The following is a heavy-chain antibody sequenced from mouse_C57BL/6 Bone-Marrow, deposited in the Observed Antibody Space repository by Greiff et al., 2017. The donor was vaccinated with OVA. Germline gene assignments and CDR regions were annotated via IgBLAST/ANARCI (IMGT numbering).Heavy chain of an antibody. J-gene: IGHJ2*01. Sequence: VQLQQSGPELVKPGASVKISCKASGYAFSSSWMNWVKQRPGKGLEWIGRIYPGDGDTNYNGKFKGKATLTADKSSSTAYMHLSSLTSEDSAVYCCARHEDGYYASYFDYWGQGTTLTVSS. CDR1: GYAFSSSW. CDR2: IYPGDGDT. V-gene: IGHV1-82*01. D-gene: IGHD2-3*01. CDR3: ARHEDGYYASYFDY.